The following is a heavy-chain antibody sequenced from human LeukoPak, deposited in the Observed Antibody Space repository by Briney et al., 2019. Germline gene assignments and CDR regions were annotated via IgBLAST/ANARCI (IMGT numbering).Heavy chain of an antibody. J-gene: IGHJ3*02. CDR3: AKEGSDAFDI. CDR2: ISYDGSNK. V-gene: IGHV3-30*18. CDR1: GFTFSNYG. Sequence: GRSLRLSCAASGFTFSNYGMHWVRQAPGKGLEWVAVISYDGSNKYYADSVKGRFTISRDNSKNTLYLQMNSLRAEDTAVYYCAKEGSDAFDIWGQGTMVTVSS.